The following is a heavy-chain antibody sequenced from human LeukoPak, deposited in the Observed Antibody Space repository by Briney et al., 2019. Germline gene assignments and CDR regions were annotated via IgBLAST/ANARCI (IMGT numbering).Heavy chain of an antibody. D-gene: IGHD1-1*01. V-gene: IGHV4-34*01. J-gene: IGHJ5*02. Sequence: PSETLSLTCAVYGGSFSGYYWSWIRQPPGKGLEWIGEINHSGSTNYNPSLKSRVTMSVDTSKNQFSLKLSSVTAADTAVYYCARDRPPTRFDPWGQGTLVTVSS. CDR3: ARDRPPTRFDP. CDR1: GGSFSGYY. CDR2: INHSGST.